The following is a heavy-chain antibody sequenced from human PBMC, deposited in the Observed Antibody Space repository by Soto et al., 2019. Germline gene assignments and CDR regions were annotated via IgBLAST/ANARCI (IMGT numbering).Heavy chain of an antibody. CDR2: ISAYNENT. J-gene: IGHJ3*02. Sequence: QLQLVQSGAEVKKPGASVKVSCKASGYTVSSFGITWVRQAPGQGLEWRGWISAYNENTNYAQKFQGRVTMTTDTSTSIAYMELRSLRSDDTAVYYCARGKVTFDIWGQGTMVTVSS. CDR3: ARGKVTFDI. D-gene: IGHD2-21*01. CDR1: GYTVSSFG. V-gene: IGHV1-18*01.